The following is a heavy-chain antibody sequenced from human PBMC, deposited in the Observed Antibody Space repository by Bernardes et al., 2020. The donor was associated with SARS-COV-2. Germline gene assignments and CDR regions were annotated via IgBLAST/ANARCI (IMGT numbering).Heavy chain of an antibody. D-gene: IGHD3-3*01. J-gene: IGHJ6*02. CDR3: AKETPWLLFVYYQETNHGMDV. CDR1: GISFSSYA. Sequence: GGSLRLSCAASGISFSSYAMSWVRQAPGKGLEWVSVISAASSTTSYADSVKGRFTISRDNSKNTLYLQMSSLRSEDTAVYYCAKETPWLLFVYYQETNHGMDVWGQGTTVTVSS. V-gene: IGHV3-23*01. CDR2: ISAASSTT.